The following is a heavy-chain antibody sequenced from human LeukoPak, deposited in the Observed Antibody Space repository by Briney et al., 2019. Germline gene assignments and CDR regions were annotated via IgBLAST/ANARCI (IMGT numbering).Heavy chain of an antibody. J-gene: IGHJ5*02. Sequence: GASVKVSFKSSGGTFISYAISWVRQAPGQGREWMGRIIPILGIANYAQKFQGRVTITTDKSTSTAYMELSSLRSEDTAVYYCVRVGEADCGGYCYGWIDPWGQGTLVTVSS. CDR1: GGTFISYA. CDR3: VRVGEADCGGYCYGWIDP. V-gene: IGHV1-69*04. D-gene: IGHD2-21*02. CDR2: IIPILGIA.